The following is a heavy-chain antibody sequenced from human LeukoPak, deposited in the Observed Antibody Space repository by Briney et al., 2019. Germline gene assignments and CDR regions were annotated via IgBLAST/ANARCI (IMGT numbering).Heavy chain of an antibody. V-gene: IGHV1-2*02. CDR2: INPNSGGT. Sequence: ASVKVSCKASGYTFTGYYMHWVRQAPGQGLEWMGWINPNSGGTNYAQKFQGRVTMTRDTSISTAYMERSRLRSDDTAVYYCARSCSSTSCPFDYWGQGTLVTVSS. J-gene: IGHJ4*02. D-gene: IGHD2-2*01. CDR1: GYTFTGYY. CDR3: ARSCSSTSCPFDY.